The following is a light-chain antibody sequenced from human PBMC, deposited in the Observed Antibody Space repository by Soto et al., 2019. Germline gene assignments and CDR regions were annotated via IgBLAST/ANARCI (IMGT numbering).Light chain of an antibody. CDR3: TSYAGSNNVI. J-gene: IGLJ2*01. CDR1: SSDVGAYNY. V-gene: IGLV2-8*01. CDR2: EVY. Sequence: QSALTQPPSASGSPGQSVTISCTGTSSDVGAYNYVSWYQHHPGKAPKLLICEVYKRASGVPDRFSGFKSGNTASLLVSGLQAEHEADYYCTSYAGSNNVIFGGGTKVTVL.